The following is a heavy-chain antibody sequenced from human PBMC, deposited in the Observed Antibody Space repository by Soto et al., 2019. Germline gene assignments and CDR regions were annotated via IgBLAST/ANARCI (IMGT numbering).Heavy chain of an antibody. V-gene: IGHV1-69*12. Sequence: QVQLVQSGAEVKKPGSSVKVSCKTSGGTFSSYAISWGRQAPGQGLEWMGGIIPIFDTANYAQKFQGRAKITADESPSTAYMELSRLRSEDTAVYYCARHDCISTSCYYYYYYSMDVWGQGTTVTVSS. CDR1: GGTFSSYA. CDR2: IIPIFDTA. CDR3: ARHDCISTSCYYYYYYSMDV. J-gene: IGHJ6*02. D-gene: IGHD2-2*01.